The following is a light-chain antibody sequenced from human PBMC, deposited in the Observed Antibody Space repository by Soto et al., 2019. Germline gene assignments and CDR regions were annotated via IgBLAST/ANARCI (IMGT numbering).Light chain of an antibody. V-gene: IGLV1-44*01. J-gene: IGLJ1*01. CDR2: SNN. CDR3: AAWYDCLNGRYV. CDR1: SSNIGSNN. Sequence: QSVLTQPPSASGNPGQRVTISCSGSSSNIGSNNVNCYQQLPRTAAKLLIYSNNQRPSWVPDRFSGSKSGTSASLAISGFQSEYEDEYYCAAWYDCLNGRYVFGTGTKVTVL.